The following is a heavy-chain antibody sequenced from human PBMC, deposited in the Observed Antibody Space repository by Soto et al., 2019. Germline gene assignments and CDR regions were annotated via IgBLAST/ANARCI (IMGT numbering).Heavy chain of an antibody. Sequence: QVQLVQSGAEVKKPGSSVKVSCKASGGTFSSYTISWVRQAPGQGLEWMGRIIPSLGIANYAQKFQGRVTSTADKSTSTAYMELSSLRSEYTAVYDCAREEVGATNYGMDVWGQGTTVTVSS. CDR2: IIPSLGIA. D-gene: IGHD1-26*01. J-gene: IGHJ6*02. CDR1: GGTFSSYT. V-gene: IGHV1-69*08. CDR3: AREEVGATNYGMDV.